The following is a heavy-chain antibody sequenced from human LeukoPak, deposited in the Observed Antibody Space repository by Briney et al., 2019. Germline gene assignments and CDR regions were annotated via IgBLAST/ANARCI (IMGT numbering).Heavy chain of an antibody. CDR3: ARAGYANWFDP. J-gene: IGHJ5*02. V-gene: IGHV4-39*07. D-gene: IGHD5-12*01. CDR1: GGSISSGTYY. CDR2: VYYSGST. Sequence: SETLSLTCTVSGGSISSGTYYWGWIRQPPGKGLQWIGSVYYSGSTYYNPSLKSRVTMSVDTSKNQFSLKLSSVTAADTAVYYCARAGYANWFDPWGQGTLVTVSS.